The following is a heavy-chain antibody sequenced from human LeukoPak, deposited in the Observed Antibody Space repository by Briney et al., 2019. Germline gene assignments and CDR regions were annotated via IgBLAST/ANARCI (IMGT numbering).Heavy chain of an antibody. Sequence: GGSLRLSCAASGFTVRTSYMTWVRQAPGKGLEWVSTITSIGVNTYYADSVKGRFTISRDNSKNTLYLQMNSLRAEDTALYYCAKDAKVLDYFDYWGQGALVTVSS. J-gene: IGHJ4*02. V-gene: IGHV3-23*01. CDR2: ITSIGVNT. CDR3: AKDAKVLDYFDY. CDR1: GFTVRTSY.